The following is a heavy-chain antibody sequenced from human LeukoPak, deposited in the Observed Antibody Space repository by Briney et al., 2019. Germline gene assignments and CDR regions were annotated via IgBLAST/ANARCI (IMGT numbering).Heavy chain of an antibody. Sequence: PSETLSLTCTVSGGSISSYYWSWIRQPPGKGLEWIGYIYYSGSTNYNPSLKSRVTISVDTSKNQFSLKLSSVTAADTAVYYCARGRVVAATFFDYWGQGTLVTVSS. D-gene: IGHD2-15*01. CDR2: IYYSGST. CDR3: ARGRVVAATFFDY. J-gene: IGHJ4*02. V-gene: IGHV4-59*12. CDR1: GGSISSYY.